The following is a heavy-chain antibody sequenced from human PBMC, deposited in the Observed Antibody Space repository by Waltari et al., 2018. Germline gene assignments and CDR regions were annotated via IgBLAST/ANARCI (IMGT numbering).Heavy chain of an antibody. Sequence: QVQLQQSGPGLVKPSQTLSLTCAISGDSVSSNSAAWNWIWQSPSRGLEWLGRTYYRSKWYNDYAVSVKSRITSKPDTSRNQFSRQLNSVTPEDTAVYYCASTVAGTLWWFDPWGQGTLVTVSS. CDR1: GDSVSSNSAA. CDR3: ASTVAGTLWWFDP. J-gene: IGHJ5*02. V-gene: IGHV6-1*01. D-gene: IGHD6-19*01. CDR2: TYYRSKWYN.